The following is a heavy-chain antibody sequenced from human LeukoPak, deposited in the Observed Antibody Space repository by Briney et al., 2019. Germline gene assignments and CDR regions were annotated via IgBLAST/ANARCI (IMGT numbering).Heavy chain of an antibody. CDR2: ISYDGSNK. V-gene: IGHV3-30*18. Sequence: PGRSLRLSCAASGFTFSSYGMHWVRQAPGKGLEWVAVISYDGSNKYYADSVKGRFTISRDNSKNTLYLQMNSLRAEDTAVYYCAEDYYDSSGYYSAFDIWGQGTMVTVSS. D-gene: IGHD3-22*01. J-gene: IGHJ3*02. CDR1: GFTFSSYG. CDR3: AEDYYDSSGYYSAFDI.